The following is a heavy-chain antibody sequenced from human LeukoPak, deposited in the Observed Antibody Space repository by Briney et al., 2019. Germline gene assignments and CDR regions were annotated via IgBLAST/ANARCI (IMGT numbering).Heavy chain of an antibody. D-gene: IGHD3-3*01. Sequence: PGGSLRLSCAASGFTVSSNYINWVRQAPGKGLEWVSVIYSGGGTNSADSVKGRFTISRDNSKNTLYLQMNSLRAEDTAVYYCARLREIPVFGVVTKSTSYFDYWGQGTLVTVSS. V-gene: IGHV3-66*01. CDR1: GFTVSSNY. CDR3: ARLREIPVFGVVTKSTSYFDY. J-gene: IGHJ4*02. CDR2: IYSGGGT.